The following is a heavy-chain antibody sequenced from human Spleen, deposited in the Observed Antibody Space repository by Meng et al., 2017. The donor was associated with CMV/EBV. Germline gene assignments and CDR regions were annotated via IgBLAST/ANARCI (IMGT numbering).Heavy chain of an antibody. CDR2: INSNSYYI. Sequence: GESLKISCTASGFTFGDYIMTWVRQAPGKGLEWVSSINSNSYYIYYADSVKGRFTISRDNAKNSLYLQMISLRAEDTALYYCARERGDAFDIWGQGTMVTVSS. V-gene: IGHV3-21*01. CDR1: GFTFGDYI. D-gene: IGHD3-10*01. CDR3: ARERGDAFDI. J-gene: IGHJ3*02.